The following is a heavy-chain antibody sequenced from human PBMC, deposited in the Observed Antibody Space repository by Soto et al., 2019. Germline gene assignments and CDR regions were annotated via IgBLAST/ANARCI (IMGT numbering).Heavy chain of an antibody. CDR2: MNPNRGTT. D-gene: IGHD4-17*01. CDR1: GYTFSSYD. V-gene: IGHV1-8*01. J-gene: IGHJ4*02. Sequence: ASVKVSCKASGYTFSSYDFTWVRQATGQGLEWMGWMNPNRGTTAYAQKFQGRVTMTRDTSTGTAYMELRSLRSDDTAVYYCARDGGYGDLDIDYWGQGTLVTVSS. CDR3: ARDGGYGDLDIDY.